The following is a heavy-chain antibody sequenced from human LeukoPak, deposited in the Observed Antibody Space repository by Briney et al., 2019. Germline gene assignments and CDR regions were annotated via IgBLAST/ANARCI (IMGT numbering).Heavy chain of an antibody. D-gene: IGHD1-14*01. CDR3: ARAALTSPQPFDY. CDR2: INAGKGNT. V-gene: IGHV1-3*01. Sequence: ASVKVSCKASGYTFTNYAMHWVRQAPGQRPEWMGWINAGKGNTKYSQKFQGRVTITADESTSTAYMELSSLRSEDTAVYYCARAALTSPQPFDYWGQGTLVTVSS. J-gene: IGHJ4*02. CDR1: GYTFTNYA.